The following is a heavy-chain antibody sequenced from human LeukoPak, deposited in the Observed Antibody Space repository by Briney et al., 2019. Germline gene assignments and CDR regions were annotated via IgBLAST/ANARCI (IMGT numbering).Heavy chain of an antibody. Sequence: PSETLSPTCAVYGGSLSGYYWSWISHPPGKGLEWIGEINHSGSTNYNPSLKSRGTISVDTAKNQFSLNLSSVTAADTAVYYCARITPGQHKLRGLRLGELSQGDYWGQGTLVTVSS. D-gene: IGHD3-16*02. V-gene: IGHV4-34*01. CDR2: INHSGST. CDR3: ARITPGQHKLRGLRLGELSQGDY. CDR1: GGSLSGYY. J-gene: IGHJ4*02.